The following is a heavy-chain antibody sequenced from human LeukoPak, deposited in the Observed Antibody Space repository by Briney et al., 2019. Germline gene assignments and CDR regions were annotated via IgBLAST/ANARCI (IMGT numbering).Heavy chain of an antibody. D-gene: IGHD6-19*01. J-gene: IGHJ4*02. V-gene: IGHV4-39*07. CDR3: ARDPGWLDFDF. Sequence: SETPSLTCTVSGGSISSSSYYWGWIRQPPGKGLEWIGSIYYSGSTYYNPSLKSRVTISVDTSKNQFSLQLNSVTPEDTAVYYCARDPGWLDFDFWGQGTLVTVSS. CDR2: IYYSGST. CDR1: GGSISSSSYY.